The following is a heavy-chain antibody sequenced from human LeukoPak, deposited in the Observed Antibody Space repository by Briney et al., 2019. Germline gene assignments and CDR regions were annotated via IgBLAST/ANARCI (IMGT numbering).Heavy chain of an antibody. CDR2: IIPIFGTA. D-gene: IGHD3-10*01. Sequence: GASVKVSCKASGGTFSSYAISWVRQAPGQGLEWMGGIIPIFGTANYAQKFQGRVTITADESTRTAYMVLSSLRSDDTAVYYCARSAKVYTYGFWPFDIWGQGTMVSVSS. J-gene: IGHJ3*02. CDR1: GGTFSSYA. CDR3: ARSAKVYTYGFWPFDI. V-gene: IGHV1-69*13.